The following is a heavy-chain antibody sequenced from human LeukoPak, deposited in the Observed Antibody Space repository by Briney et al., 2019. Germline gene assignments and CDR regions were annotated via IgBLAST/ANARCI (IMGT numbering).Heavy chain of an antibody. CDR1: GFTFSSYE. CDR2: ISSSGSTI. CDR3: ARGSSSWYIDY. V-gene: IGHV3-48*03. J-gene: IGHJ4*02. D-gene: IGHD6-13*01. Sequence: GGSLRLSCAAPGFTFSSYEMNWVRQAPGKGLEWVSYISSSGSTIYYADSVKGRFTISRDNAKDSLYLQMNSLRAEDTAVYYCARGSSSWYIDYWGQGTLVTV.